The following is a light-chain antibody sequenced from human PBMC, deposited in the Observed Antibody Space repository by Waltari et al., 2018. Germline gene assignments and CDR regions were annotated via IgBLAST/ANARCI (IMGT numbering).Light chain of an antibody. J-gene: IGLJ1*01. CDR2: EVS. CDR3: CSYAGANTYV. V-gene: IGLV2-23*02. CDR1: SSAVGSYNL. Sequence: QSALTQPASLSGSPGQSITVSCTGTSSAVGSYNLFSWYQHPPAKAPKLMIYEVSKRPSGVSNRFSGSKSGNTASLTISGLQAEDEADYYCCSYAGANTYVFGSGTKVTVL.